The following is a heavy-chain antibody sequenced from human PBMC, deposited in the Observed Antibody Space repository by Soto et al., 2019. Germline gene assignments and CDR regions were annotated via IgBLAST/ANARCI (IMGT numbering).Heavy chain of an antibody. Sequence: GASVKVSCKASGGTFSSYAISWVRQAPGQGLEWMGGIIPIFGTANYAQKFQGRVTIIADKSTCTAYMELSSLRSEDTAVYYCARGEIYYDSSGYFYGMDVWGQGTTVTVSS. CDR3: ARGEIYYDSSGYFYGMDV. J-gene: IGHJ6*02. CDR2: IIPIFGTA. D-gene: IGHD3-22*01. CDR1: GGTFSSYA. V-gene: IGHV1-69*06.